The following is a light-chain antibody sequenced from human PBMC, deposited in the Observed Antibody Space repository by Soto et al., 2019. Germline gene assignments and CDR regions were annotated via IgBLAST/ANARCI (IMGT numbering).Light chain of an antibody. Sequence: EIVMTQSPATLSVSPGERATLSCRASQSVSSNLAWYQQKPGQAPRLLIYGASTRATGIPARFSGSGSGTEFTLTISSLRSEDFAVYYCQQYNNWPGYTFGQGXKLXX. J-gene: IGKJ2*01. CDR3: QQYNNWPGYT. CDR1: QSVSSN. V-gene: IGKV3-15*01. CDR2: GAS.